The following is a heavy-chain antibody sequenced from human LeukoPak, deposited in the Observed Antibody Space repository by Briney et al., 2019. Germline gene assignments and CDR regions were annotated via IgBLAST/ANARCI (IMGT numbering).Heavy chain of an antibody. CDR2: ISYDGSNK. CDR3: ARDGAFGGVIVFDY. Sequence: GRSLRLSCAATGFTFSSYAMHWVRQAPGKGLEGVAVISYDGSNKYYADSVKGRFTISRDNSKNTLYLQMNSLRAEDTAVYYCARDGAFGGVIVFDYWGQGTLVTVSS. CDR1: GFTFSSYA. V-gene: IGHV3-30*04. D-gene: IGHD3-16*02. J-gene: IGHJ4*02.